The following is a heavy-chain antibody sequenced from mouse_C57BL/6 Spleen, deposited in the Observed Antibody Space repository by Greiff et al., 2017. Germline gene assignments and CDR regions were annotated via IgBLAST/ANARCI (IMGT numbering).Heavy chain of an antibody. Sequence: EVKLQESGPGLVKPSQSLSLTCSVTGYSITSGYYWNWIRQFPGNKLEWMGYISYDGSNNYNPSLKNRISITRDPSKNQFFLKLNSVTTEDTATYYCARYDGYYRFAYWGQGTLVTVSA. J-gene: IGHJ3*01. CDR1: GYSITSGYY. D-gene: IGHD2-3*01. V-gene: IGHV3-6*01. CDR2: ISYDGSN. CDR3: ARYDGYYRFAY.